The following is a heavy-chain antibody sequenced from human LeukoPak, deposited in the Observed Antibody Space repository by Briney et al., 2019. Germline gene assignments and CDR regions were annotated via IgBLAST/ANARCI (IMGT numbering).Heavy chain of an antibody. CDR3: ARGSIFGVSTNWFDP. D-gene: IGHD3-3*01. V-gene: IGHV4-59*01. Sequence: SETLPLTCTVSGGSMSSYYWSWIRQPPGKGLEWIGYIYYSGTTNYNPSLKSRLTMSVDTSENQFSLRLGSVTAADTAIYYCARGSIFGVSTNWFDPWGQGTLVTVS. CDR2: IYYSGTT. J-gene: IGHJ5*02. CDR1: GGSMSSYY.